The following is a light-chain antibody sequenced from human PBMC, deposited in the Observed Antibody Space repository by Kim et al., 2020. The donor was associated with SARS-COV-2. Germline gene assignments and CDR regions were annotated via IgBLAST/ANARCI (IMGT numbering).Light chain of an antibody. Sequence: AIRMTQSPSSFSASTGDRVTITCRASQAISSYLAWYLQKPGKAPKLLIYAASTLQSGVPSRFSGSGSGTDFTLTISCLQSEDFATYYCQQYYSFPFAFGQGTKLEI. CDR2: AAS. V-gene: IGKV1-8*01. J-gene: IGKJ2*01. CDR3: QQYYSFPFA. CDR1: QAISSY.